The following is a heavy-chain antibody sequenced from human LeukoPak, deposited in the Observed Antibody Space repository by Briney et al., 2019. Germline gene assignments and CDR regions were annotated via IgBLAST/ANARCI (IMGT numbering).Heavy chain of an antibody. V-gene: IGHV3-30*18. CDR2: ISYDGGNK. CDR1: GFTFSSYS. D-gene: IGHD2-15*01. J-gene: IGHJ4*02. Sequence: GGSLRLSCAASGFTFSSYSMNWVRQAPGKGLEWVAVISYDGGNKFYVDSVKGRFTISRDNSKNTLYLQMNSLRAEDTAVYYCAKDSGYCSGGSCYPYYFDYWGQGTLVTVSS. CDR3: AKDSGYCSGGSCYPYYFDY.